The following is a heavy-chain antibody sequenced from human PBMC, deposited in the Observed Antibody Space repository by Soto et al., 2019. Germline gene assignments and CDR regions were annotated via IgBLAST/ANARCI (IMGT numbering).Heavy chain of an antibody. Sequence: QDHLVQSGGGVVQPGGSLRLACAASGFTFSIFGMHWVRQAPGKGLEWVAVLSYDGTYKYYADSVKGRFTISRDNSENTLFLQMNSLRPEDTAVYYWAKDQAQYGSGYFYVMDVWGQGTAVTVSS. CDR1: GFTFSIFG. D-gene: IGHD3-10*01. CDR3: AKDQAQYGSGYFYVMDV. V-gene: IGHV3-30*18. J-gene: IGHJ6*02. CDR2: LSYDGTYK.